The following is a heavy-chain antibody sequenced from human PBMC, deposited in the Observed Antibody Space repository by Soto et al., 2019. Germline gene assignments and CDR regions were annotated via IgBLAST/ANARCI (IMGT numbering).Heavy chain of an antibody. V-gene: IGHV3-11*01. Sequence: LRLSCAASGFTFSDSYMSWIRQAPVKGLEWISYITFSGNTVYYADSLKGRFTISRDNAKNSLYLQMNRLRAEDTAVYYCARVSWREKYGMDVWGQGTTVTVSS. J-gene: IGHJ6*02. CDR1: GFTFSDSY. CDR2: ITFSGNTV. CDR3: ARVSWREKYGMDV.